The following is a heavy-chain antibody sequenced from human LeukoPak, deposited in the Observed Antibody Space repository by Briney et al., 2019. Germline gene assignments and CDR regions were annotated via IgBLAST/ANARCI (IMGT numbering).Heavy chain of an antibody. V-gene: IGHV5-51*03. D-gene: IGHD3-22*01. CDR2: IYPGDSDT. CDR1: GYSFTSYW. Sequence: GESLKISCKGSGYSFTSYWIGWVRQMPGKGLEWMGIIYPGDSDTRYSPSFQGQVTISADKSISNAYLQWSSLKASDTAMYYCARERYYYDSSGYYYEYNWFDPWGQGTLVTVSS. J-gene: IGHJ5*02. CDR3: ARERYYYDSSGYYYEYNWFDP.